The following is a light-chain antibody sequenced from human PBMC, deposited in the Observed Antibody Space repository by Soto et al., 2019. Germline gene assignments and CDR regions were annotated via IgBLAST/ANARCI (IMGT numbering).Light chain of an antibody. CDR1: ISYVFRYNY. CDR2: EVS. Sequence: QSALTHPPSASRSPGQSVTISFTGTISYVFRYNYISCYQQRPGKAPKLIIYEVSKRPSVVPDRISGFKYCNTASLTVSGIQAEDEADYYCSSYAGNSRYVFGTWTKVTVL. CDR3: SSYAGNSRYV. V-gene: IGLV2-8*01. J-gene: IGLJ1*01.